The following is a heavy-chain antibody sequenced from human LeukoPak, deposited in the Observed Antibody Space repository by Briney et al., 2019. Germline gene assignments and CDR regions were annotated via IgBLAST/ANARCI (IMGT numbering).Heavy chain of an antibody. CDR3: ASRTIYGGNGGPFDY. Sequence: SVKVSCKCSGGTFSSYAISWVRQAPGQGLEWMGGIIPIFGTANYAQKFQGRVTITKDESTSTAYMELSSLRSEDTAVYYCASRTIYGGNGGPFDYWGQGTLVTVSS. J-gene: IGHJ4*02. CDR1: GGTFSSYA. V-gene: IGHV1-69*05. D-gene: IGHD4/OR15-4a*01. CDR2: IIPIFGTA.